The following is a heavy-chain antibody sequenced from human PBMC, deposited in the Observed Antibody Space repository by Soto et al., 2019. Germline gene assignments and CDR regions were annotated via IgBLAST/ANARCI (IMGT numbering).Heavy chain of an antibody. CDR1: GFTFDDYA. CDR2: ISWNSGSI. D-gene: IGHD4-17*01. CDR3: AKDSEPTVTTRIDY. V-gene: IGHV3-9*01. Sequence: EVQLVESGGGLVQPGRSLRLSCAASGFTFDDYAMHWVRQAPGKGLEWASGISWNSGSIGYADSVKGRFTISRDNAKNSLYLQMNSLRAEDTALYYCAKDSEPTVTTRIDYWGQGTLVTVSS. J-gene: IGHJ4*02.